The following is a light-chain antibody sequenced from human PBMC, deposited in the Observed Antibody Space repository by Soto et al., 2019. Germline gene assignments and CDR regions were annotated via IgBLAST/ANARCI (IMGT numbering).Light chain of an antibody. J-gene: IGKJ1*01. CDR2: GTS. CDR1: QSVSSN. V-gene: IGKV3-15*01. Sequence: EIVMTQSRATLSVSPGERATLSCGASQSVSSNLAWYQQKPGQAPRLLIYGTSTRATGIPARFSGSGSGTESTLTVSSLQSEDFAVYYCQQYNNWPRTFGQGTKVDIK. CDR3: QQYNNWPRT.